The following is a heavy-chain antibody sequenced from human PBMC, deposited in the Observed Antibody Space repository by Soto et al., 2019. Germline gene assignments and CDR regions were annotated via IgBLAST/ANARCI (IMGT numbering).Heavy chain of an antibody. Sequence: GESLKISCKGSGYSFTSYWIGWVRQMPGKGLEWMGIIYPGDSDTRYSPSFQGQVTISADKSISTAYLQWSSLKASDTAMYYCARHESLSIAARPEYFQHWGQGTLVTVSS. V-gene: IGHV5-51*01. CDR1: GYSFTSYW. CDR3: ARHESLSIAARPEYFQH. D-gene: IGHD6-6*01. J-gene: IGHJ1*01. CDR2: IYPGDSDT.